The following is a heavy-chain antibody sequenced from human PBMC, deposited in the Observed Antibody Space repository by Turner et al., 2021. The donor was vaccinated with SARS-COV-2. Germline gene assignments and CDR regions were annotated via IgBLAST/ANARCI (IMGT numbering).Heavy chain of an antibody. CDR3: ARGTYYYDSSVYSGTNWFDP. CDR1: GFTFSSYT. J-gene: IGHJ5*02. D-gene: IGHD3-22*01. V-gene: IGHV3-21*01. Sequence: EVQLVESGGGLVKPGGSLRLPCAPSGFTFSSYTMYWVRQAPGKGLEWVSSISSSSSYIYYADSVKGRFTISRDNAKNSLYLQMNSLRAEDTAVYYCARGTYYYDSSVYSGTNWFDPWGQGTLVTVSS. CDR2: ISSSSSYI.